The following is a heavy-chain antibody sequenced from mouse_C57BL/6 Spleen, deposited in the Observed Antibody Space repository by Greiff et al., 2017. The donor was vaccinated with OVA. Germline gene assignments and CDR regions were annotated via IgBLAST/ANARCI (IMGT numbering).Heavy chain of an antibody. Sequence: QVQLQQPGAELVKPGASVKLSCKASGYTFTSYWMHWVKQRPGQGLEWIGMIHPNSGSTNYNEKFKSKATLTVDKSSSTAYMQLSSLTSEDSAVYYCARRRDYYGSSGGYAMDYWGQGTSVTVSS. CDR3: ARRRDYYGSSGGYAMDY. CDR1: GYTFTSYW. V-gene: IGHV1-64*01. J-gene: IGHJ4*01. D-gene: IGHD1-1*01. CDR2: IHPNSGST.